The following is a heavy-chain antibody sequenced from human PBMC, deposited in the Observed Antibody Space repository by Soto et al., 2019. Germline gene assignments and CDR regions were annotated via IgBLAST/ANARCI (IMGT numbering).Heavy chain of an antibody. CDR2: INAGNGNT. V-gene: IGHV1-3*01. CDR3: ARSWYYYDSIGSYGRFDP. Sequence: SVKASCKASGYTLTGFAIHSVRQAPGQRLEWIGWINAGNGNTKYSKKFQGRVTITRDTSASTAYMELSSLRSEDTAVYYCARSWYYYDSIGSYGRFDPWGQGTRVTSPQ. J-gene: IGHJ5*02. CDR1: GYTLTGFA. D-gene: IGHD3-22*01.